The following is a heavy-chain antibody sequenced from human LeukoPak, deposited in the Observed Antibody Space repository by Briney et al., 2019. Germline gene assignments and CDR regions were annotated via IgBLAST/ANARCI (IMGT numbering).Heavy chain of an antibody. V-gene: IGHV4-59*08. CDR1: GGSISSYY. Sequence: SETLSLTCTVSGGSISSYYWSWIRQPPGKGLEWIGYIYYSGSTNYNPSLKSRVTISVDTSKNQFSLKLSSVTAADTAVYYCARGINYAWDWGQGTLVSVSS. J-gene: IGHJ4*02. CDR3: ARGINYAWD. CDR2: IYYSGST. D-gene: IGHD3-16*01.